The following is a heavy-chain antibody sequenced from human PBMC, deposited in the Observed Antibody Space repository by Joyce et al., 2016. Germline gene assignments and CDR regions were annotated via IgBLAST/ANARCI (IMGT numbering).Heavy chain of an antibody. V-gene: IGHV3-21*01. CDR1: GFAFSTYT. J-gene: IGHJ4*02. Sequence: EVQLVESGGGLVKPGGSLRLSCAASGFAFSTYTMSWVRKAPGKGLEWVSSISDNSRFIYTADSLEGRFTISRDNAKNALYLQMNSLRAEDTAVYYCGRVDPTEQPIDYWGQGTLVTVSS. D-gene: IGHD6-13*01. CDR3: GRVDPTEQPIDY. CDR2: ISDNSRFI.